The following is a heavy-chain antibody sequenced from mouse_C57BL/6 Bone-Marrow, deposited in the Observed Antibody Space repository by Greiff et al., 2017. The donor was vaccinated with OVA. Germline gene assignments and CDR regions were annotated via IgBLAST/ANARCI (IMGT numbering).Heavy chain of an antibody. CDR3: ARYRYYGSSYKWYFDV. CDR1: GYSITSDY. V-gene: IGHV3-8*01. D-gene: IGHD1-1*01. CDR2: ISYSGST. Sequence: VQLKESGPGLAKPSQTLSLPCSVTGYSITSDYWNWIRKFPGNKLEYMGYISYSGSTYSNPSLKSRISITRDTSKNQYYLQLNSVTTEDTATYYCARYRYYGSSYKWYFDVWGTGTTVTVSS. J-gene: IGHJ1*03.